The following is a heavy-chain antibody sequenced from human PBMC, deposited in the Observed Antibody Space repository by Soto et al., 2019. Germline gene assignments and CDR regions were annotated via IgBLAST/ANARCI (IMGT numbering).Heavy chain of an antibody. CDR1: GYSFTSYW. CDR3: ARHLHPHDDFSNWFDP. J-gene: IGHJ5*02. V-gene: IGHV5-10-1*03. D-gene: IGHD3-3*01. CDR2: IDPSDSYT. Sequence: EVQLVQSGAEVKKPGESLRISCKGSGYSFTSYWISWVRQMPGKGLEWMGRIDPSDSYTNYSPSFQGHVTISTDKSISTAYLQWSSLKASDTAMYYCARHLHPHDDFSNWFDPWGQGTLVTVSS.